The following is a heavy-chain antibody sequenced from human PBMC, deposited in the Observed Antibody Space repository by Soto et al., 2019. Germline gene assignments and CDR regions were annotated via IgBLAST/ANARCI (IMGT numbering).Heavy chain of an antibody. CDR1: GYTFTSYA. Sequence: ASVKVSCKASGYTFTSYAMHWVRQAPGQRLEWMGWINAGNGNTKYSQKFQGRVTITRDTSASTAYMELSSLRSEDTAVYYCVRETYYYDSSGYYPDYWGQGTLVTVSS. CDR3: VRETYYYDSSGYYPDY. J-gene: IGHJ4*02. D-gene: IGHD3-22*01. CDR2: INAGNGNT. V-gene: IGHV1-3*01.